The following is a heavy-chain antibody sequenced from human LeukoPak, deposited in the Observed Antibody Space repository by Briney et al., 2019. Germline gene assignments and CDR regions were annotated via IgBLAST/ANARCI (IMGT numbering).Heavy chain of an antibody. D-gene: IGHD1-14*01. Sequence: GGSLRLSCAASGFNLIDYSINWVRQAPGKGLEWVSSISSSSTYIYYADSVKGRFTISRDNAKNSAYLQMSSLRDEDTAVYYCARRRTGTFYYDYWGQGTLVTVSS. J-gene: IGHJ4*02. V-gene: IGHV3-21*01. CDR3: ARRRTGTFYYDY. CDR1: GFNLIDYS. CDR2: ISSSSTYI.